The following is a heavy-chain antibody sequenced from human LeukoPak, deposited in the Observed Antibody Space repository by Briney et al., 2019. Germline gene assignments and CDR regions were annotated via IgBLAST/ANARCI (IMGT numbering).Heavy chain of an antibody. CDR1: GYSISGGYY. J-gene: IGHJ4*02. CDR3: ARNNSNGFDF. CDR2: IFQSMST. Sequence: SETLSLTCTVSGYSISGGYYWGWIRQPPGKGLEWIGTIFQSMSTYYNPSLKSRVTTSVDTSKNQFSLKLSSVTAADTAVYYCARNNSNGFDFWSQGTLVTVSS. V-gene: IGHV4-38-2*02. D-gene: IGHD6-19*01.